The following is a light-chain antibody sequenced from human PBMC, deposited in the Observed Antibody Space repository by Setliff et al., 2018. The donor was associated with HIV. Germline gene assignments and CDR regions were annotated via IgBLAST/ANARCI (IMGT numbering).Light chain of an antibody. J-gene: IGLJ1*01. V-gene: IGLV2-14*03. CDR3: SSYTSSTPLYV. Sequence: QSALTQPASVSGSPGQSITISCTGISSDVGTYNFVSWYQQHPGKAPKLMIYDVSNRPSGVSNRFSGSKSGKTASLTISGLQAEDEADYYCSSYTSSTPLYVFGTGTKVTVL. CDR1: SSDVGTYNF. CDR2: DVS.